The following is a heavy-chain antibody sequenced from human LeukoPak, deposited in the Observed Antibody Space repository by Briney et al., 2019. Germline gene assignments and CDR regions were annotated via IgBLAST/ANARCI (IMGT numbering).Heavy chain of an antibody. CDR3: ARVVAGTKDFQH. J-gene: IGHJ1*01. V-gene: IGHV4-39*01. CDR1: GGPISRPNHF. CDR2: VYYGGST. Sequence: SETLSLTCTVSGGPISRPNHFWGWVRQPPGTGLEWIGSVYYGGSTYSNPSLKSRVTVSADTSKNQFSLTLSSVTAADTAVYYCARVVAGTKDFQHWGPGTLVTVSS. D-gene: IGHD6-19*01.